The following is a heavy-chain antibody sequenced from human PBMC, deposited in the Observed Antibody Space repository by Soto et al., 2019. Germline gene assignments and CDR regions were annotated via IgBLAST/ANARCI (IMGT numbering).Heavy chain of an antibody. D-gene: IGHD6-19*01. CDR1: GDSVSSNSAA. CDR3: ARRPYQWLSKTYAFDI. V-gene: IGHV6-1*01. CDR2: TYYRSKWYN. Sequence: SETLSLTCAISGDSVSSNSAAWNWIRQSPSRGLEWLGRTYYRSKWYNDYAVSVKSRITINPDTSKNQFPLQLNSVTPEDTAVYYCARRPYQWLSKTYAFDIWGQGTMVTVSS. J-gene: IGHJ3*02.